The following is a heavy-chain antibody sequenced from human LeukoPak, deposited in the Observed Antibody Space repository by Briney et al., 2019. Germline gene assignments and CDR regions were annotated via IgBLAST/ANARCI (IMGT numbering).Heavy chain of an antibody. Sequence: GESLKISCKGSGYSFTSYWIGWVRQMPGKGLEWMGIIYPGDSDTRYSPSFQGQVTISADKSISTAYLQWSSLKASDTAMYYCARLPFEWELGGPRAFDIWGQGTMVTVSS. CDR2: IYPGDSDT. CDR3: ARLPFEWELGGPRAFDI. J-gene: IGHJ3*02. V-gene: IGHV5-51*01. CDR1: GYSFTSYW. D-gene: IGHD1-26*01.